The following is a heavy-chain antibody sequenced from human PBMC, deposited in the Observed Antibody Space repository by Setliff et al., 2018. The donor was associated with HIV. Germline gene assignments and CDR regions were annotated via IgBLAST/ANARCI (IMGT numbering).Heavy chain of an antibody. CDR2: VYTGGST. Sequence: SETLSLTCTVSGGSISSGSYYWSWIRQPAGKGLEWFGHVYTGGSTYYNASLKSRVTISVDTPKNQFSLKLSSVTAADTAIYYCARLTIAVAGTSYFDSWGQGTLVTVSS. V-gene: IGHV4-61*09. CDR1: GGSISSGSYY. J-gene: IGHJ4*02. CDR3: ARLTIAVAGTSYFDS. D-gene: IGHD6-19*01.